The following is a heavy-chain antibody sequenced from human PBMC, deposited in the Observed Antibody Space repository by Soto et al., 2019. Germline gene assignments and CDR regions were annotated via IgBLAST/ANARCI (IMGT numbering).Heavy chain of an antibody. CDR2: INPSGGST. J-gene: IGHJ6*02. CDR1: GYTFTSYY. D-gene: IGHD1-26*01. V-gene: IGHV1-46*01. CDR3: ANHIILGALALTKYGMAV. Sequence: ASVKVSCKASGYTFTSYYMHWVRQAPGQGLEWMGIINPSGGSTYYTQSVKGRSTISRDQSKITLYMHMSSPRPEDTAVYYCANHIILGALALTKYGMAVWGQGTTVTVSS.